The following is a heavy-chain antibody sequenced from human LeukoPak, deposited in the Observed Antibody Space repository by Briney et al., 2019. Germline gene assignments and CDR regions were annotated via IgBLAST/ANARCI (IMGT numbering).Heavy chain of an antibody. CDR1: GFTFSDYS. J-gene: IGHJ4*02. Sequence: GGSLRPSCAASGFTFSDYSMNWVRQAPGKGLEWISYIGIDSGNTNYADSVKGRFAISGDKAKNSLYLQMNSLRVEDTAVYYCARDYKYAFDNWGQGTLVTVSS. CDR2: IGIDSGNT. CDR3: ARDYKYAFDN. D-gene: IGHD5-24*01. V-gene: IGHV3-48*01.